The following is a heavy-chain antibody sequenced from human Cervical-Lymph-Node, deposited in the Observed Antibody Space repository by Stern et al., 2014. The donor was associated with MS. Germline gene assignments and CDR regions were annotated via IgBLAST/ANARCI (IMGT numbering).Heavy chain of an antibody. CDR1: GFLLSSNGMG. CDR3: AHGLRSSNWQYYFDY. J-gene: IGHJ4*02. D-gene: IGHD6-13*01. CDR2: IYWDDDK. V-gene: IGHV2-5*02. Sequence: QVTLKESGPTLVKPTQTLTLTCTFSGFLLSSNGMGVGWIRQAPRKALEWLALIYWDDDKRYSPSLKSRLTITKDTSKNQVVLIMTNMDPVDTATYYCAHGLRSSNWQYYFDYWGQGTLVPVSS.